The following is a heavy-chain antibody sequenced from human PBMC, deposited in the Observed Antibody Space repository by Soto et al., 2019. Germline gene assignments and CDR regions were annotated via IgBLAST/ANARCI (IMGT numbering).Heavy chain of an antibody. CDR2: ISYDGSNK. CDR1: GFTFSSYA. D-gene: IGHD6-13*01. Sequence: GGSLRLSCAASGFTFSSYAMHWVRQAPGKGLEWVAVISYDGSNKYYADSVKGRFTISRDSSKNTLYLQMNSLRAEDTAVYYCARGPPRRRSSWYLSWFDPWGQGT. J-gene: IGHJ5*02. CDR3: ARGPPRRRSSWYLSWFDP. V-gene: IGHV3-30-3*01.